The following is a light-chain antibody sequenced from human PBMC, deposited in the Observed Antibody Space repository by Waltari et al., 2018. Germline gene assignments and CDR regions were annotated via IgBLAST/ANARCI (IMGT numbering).Light chain of an antibody. Sequence: QSALTQPPSASGSPGQSVTISCSGSSRDVGSYIHVSWYQQHPGKAPRLIIYEVNKRPSGGPDRFSGSKSGNTAALTGSGLQSEDEAVYFCSSYTGIRSVIFGGGTHLSVL. V-gene: IGLV2-8*01. J-gene: IGLJ2*01. CDR1: SRDVGSYIH. CDR3: SSYTGIRSVI. CDR2: EVN.